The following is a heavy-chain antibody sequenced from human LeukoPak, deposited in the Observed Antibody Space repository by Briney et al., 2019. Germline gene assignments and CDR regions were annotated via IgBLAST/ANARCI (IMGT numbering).Heavy chain of an antibody. V-gene: IGHV4-39*01. D-gene: IGHD3-10*01. CDR2: MYYSGNT. CDR1: GGSISSSPYY. CDR3: ARGYGWAFDC. J-gene: IGHJ4*02. Sequence: SETLSLTCTVSGGSISSSPYYWGWIRQPPGKGLEWIGSMYYSGNTHYNPSLKSRVTISVDTSKNQFSLKLSSVTAADTAVYCCARGYGWAFDCWGQGTPVTVSS.